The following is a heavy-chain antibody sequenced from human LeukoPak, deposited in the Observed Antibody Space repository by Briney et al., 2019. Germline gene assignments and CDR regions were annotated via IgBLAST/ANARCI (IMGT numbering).Heavy chain of an antibody. CDR2: IYYSGST. Sequence: SETLSLTCTVSGGSISSGGYYWSWIRQHPGKGLEWIGYIYYSGSTYYNPSLKSRVTISVDTSKNQFSLKLSSVAAAGTAVYYWGGGGVLWFGELVWFDPWGQGTLVTVSS. CDR1: GGSISSGGYY. D-gene: IGHD3-10*01. J-gene: IGHJ5*02. V-gene: IGHV4-31*03. CDR3: GGGGVLWFGELVWFDP.